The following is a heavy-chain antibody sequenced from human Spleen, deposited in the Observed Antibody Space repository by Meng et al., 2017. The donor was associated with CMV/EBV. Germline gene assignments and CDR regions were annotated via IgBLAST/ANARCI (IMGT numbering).Heavy chain of an antibody. J-gene: IGHJ4*02. D-gene: IGHD3-22*01. V-gene: IGHV4-31*03. CDR1: GGSIASGGYY. Sequence: SETLSLTCTVSGGSIASGGYYWSWIRQHPGKGREWIGYIFYSGSIYYNPALKSRVTISVDISNNQFSLKLSSVTAADTAVYYCARAPNSGYHYPDCWGQGTLVTVSS. CDR3: ARAPNSGYHYPDC. CDR2: IFYSGSI.